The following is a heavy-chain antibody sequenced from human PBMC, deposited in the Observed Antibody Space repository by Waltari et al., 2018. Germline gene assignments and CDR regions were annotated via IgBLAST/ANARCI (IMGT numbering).Heavy chain of an antibody. CDR2: ITESGDT. D-gene: IGHD3-9*01. CDR3: AKRWAIYYFEY. V-gene: IGHV3-23*04. Sequence: EVQLVESGGGLVQPGGSLRLSCAASGFSVKNFAMSWVRQAPGKGLEWVSTITESGDTFYADSVKGRFATSRDKYKNTLSLQMNSLRAEDTAVYYCAKRWAIYYFEYWGQGNLVTVSS. J-gene: IGHJ4*02. CDR1: GFSVKNFA.